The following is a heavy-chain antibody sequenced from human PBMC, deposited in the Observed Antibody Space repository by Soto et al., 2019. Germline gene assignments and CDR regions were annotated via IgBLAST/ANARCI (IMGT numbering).Heavy chain of an antibody. Sequence: QLQLQESGPGLVKPSETLSLTCTVSGGSISSSSYYWGWIRQPPGKGLEWIGSIYYSGSTYYNPSLKSRVTISVDTSKNQFSLKLSSVTAADTAVYYCARHDVDTAMIVNWFDPWGQGTLVTVSS. J-gene: IGHJ5*02. CDR1: GGSISSSSYY. V-gene: IGHV4-39*01. CDR3: ARHDVDTAMIVNWFDP. D-gene: IGHD5-18*01. CDR2: IYYSGST.